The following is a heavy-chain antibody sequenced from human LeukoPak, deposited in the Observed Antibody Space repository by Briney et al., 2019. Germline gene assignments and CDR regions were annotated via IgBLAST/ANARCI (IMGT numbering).Heavy chain of an antibody. CDR1: GFTVSSYY. CDR3: AKEGGGLTTVTTKPRNWYFDL. J-gene: IGHJ2*01. CDR2: IYTGGGR. Sequence: GGSLRLSCAASGFTVSSYYMNWVRQAPGKELEWVSVIYTGGGRYYADSVRGRFTISRDTSKNMVFLQMNSLRVEDTAVYYCAKEGGGLTTVTTKPRNWYFDLWGRGTLVTVSS. D-gene: IGHD4-17*01. V-gene: IGHV3-53*01.